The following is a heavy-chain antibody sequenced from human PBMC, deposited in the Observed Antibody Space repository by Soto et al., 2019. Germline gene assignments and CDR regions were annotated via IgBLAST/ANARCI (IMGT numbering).Heavy chain of an antibody. D-gene: IGHD5-12*01. CDR3: AREGKDIVATIRPYYFDY. CDR2: IWYDGSNK. V-gene: IGHV3-33*01. Sequence: QVQLVESGGGVVQPGRSLRLSCAASGFTFSNYGMHWVRQAPGKGLEWVAVIWYDGSNKYYADSVKGRFTISRDNSKNTLSLPMNSLRAEDTAVYYCAREGKDIVATIRPYYFDYWGQGTLVTVSS. CDR1: GFTFSNYG. J-gene: IGHJ4*01.